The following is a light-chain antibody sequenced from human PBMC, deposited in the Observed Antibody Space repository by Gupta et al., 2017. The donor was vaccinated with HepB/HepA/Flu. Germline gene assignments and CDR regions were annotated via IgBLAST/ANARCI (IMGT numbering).Light chain of an antibody. CDR3: QAWDSSIPVV. CDR1: KLGDKY. J-gene: IGLJ2*01. V-gene: IGLV3-1*01. Sequence: SYELTQPPSVSVSPGQTASITCSGDKLGDKYACWYQQKPGQSPVMVSYQDSKRPLGIPERFSGSNSGNTATLTISGTQAMDEADYYCQAWDSSIPVVFGGGTKLTVL. CDR2: QDS.